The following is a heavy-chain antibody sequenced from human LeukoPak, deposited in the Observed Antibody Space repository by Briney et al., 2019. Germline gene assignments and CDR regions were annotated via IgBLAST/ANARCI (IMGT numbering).Heavy chain of an antibody. CDR1: GFIFSNYW. D-gene: IGHD3-3*01. J-gene: IGHJ4*02. V-gene: IGHV3-74*01. Sequence: GGSLRLSCAGPGFIFSNYWVHWVRQAPGKELVWVARIDVVGTRTDYADSVRGRFTISRDNAKNTIYLQMNSLTADDTAVYYCVRSMSGRNDFWGQGTVVSVSS. CDR3: VRSMSGRNDF. CDR2: IDVVGTRT.